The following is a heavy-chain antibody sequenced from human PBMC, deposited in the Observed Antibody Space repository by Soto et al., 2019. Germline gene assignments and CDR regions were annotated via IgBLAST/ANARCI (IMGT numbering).Heavy chain of an antibody. CDR2: INPNSGGT. Sequence: GASVKVSCKASGYTFTGYYMHCVRQAPGQGLEWMGWINPNSGGTNYAQKFQGWVTMTRDTSISTAYMELSRLRSDDTAVYYCARSPPSYYYDSSGYAPYEYWGQGTLVTVSS. J-gene: IGHJ4*02. V-gene: IGHV1-2*04. CDR1: GYTFTGYY. CDR3: ARSPPSYYYDSSGYAPYEY. D-gene: IGHD3-22*01.